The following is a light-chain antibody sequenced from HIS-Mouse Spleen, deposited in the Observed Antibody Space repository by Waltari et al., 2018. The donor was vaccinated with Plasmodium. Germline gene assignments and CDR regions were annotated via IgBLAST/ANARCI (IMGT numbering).Light chain of an antibody. V-gene: IGKV3D-15*03. CDR2: GAS. Sequence: EIVMTQSPATLSVSPGERATLSCRASQSVSSNLAWYQQKPGQAPRLLIYGASIRATGIPARFSGSGSGTEFTLTISILQSEDFAVYYCQQYNNWPLTVGGGTKVEIK. CDR3: QQYNNWPLT. CDR1: QSVSSN. J-gene: IGKJ4*01.